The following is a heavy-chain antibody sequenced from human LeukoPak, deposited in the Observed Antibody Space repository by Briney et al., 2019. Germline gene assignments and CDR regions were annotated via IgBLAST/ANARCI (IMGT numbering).Heavy chain of an antibody. V-gene: IGHV3-21*01. CDR2: ISSSSSYI. CDR3: ARATTFSGCFDY. D-gene: IGHD6-19*01. J-gene: IGHJ4*02. CDR1: GFTFSSYN. Sequence: PGGSLRLSCAASGFTFSSYNMNWVRQAPGKGLEWVSSISSSSSYIYYADSVKGRFTISRDNAKNSLYLQMNSLRVEDTAVYYCARATTFSGCFDYWGQGTLVTVSS.